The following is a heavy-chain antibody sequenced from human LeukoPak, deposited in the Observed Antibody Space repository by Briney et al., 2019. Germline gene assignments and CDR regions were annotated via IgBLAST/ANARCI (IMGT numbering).Heavy chain of an antibody. J-gene: IGHJ4*02. Sequence: GGSLRLSCAASGFTFSRFWMSWVRQAPGKGLEWVANIKQDGSEKYYVDSVKGRFTISRDNAKNSLHLQMNSLRAEDTAMYYCASASPAGDYWGQGALVTVSS. CDR1: GFTFSRFW. CDR2: IKQDGSEK. V-gene: IGHV3-7*01. CDR3: ASASPAGDY. D-gene: IGHD2-2*01.